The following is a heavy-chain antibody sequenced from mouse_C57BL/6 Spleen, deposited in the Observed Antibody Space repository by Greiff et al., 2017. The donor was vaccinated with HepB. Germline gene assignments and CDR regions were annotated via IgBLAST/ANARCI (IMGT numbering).Heavy chain of an antibody. V-gene: IGHV2-2*01. CDR2: IWSGGST. D-gene: IGHD1-1*02. Sequence: VKLMESGPGLVQPSQSLSITCTVSGFSLTSYGVHWVRQSPGKGLEWLGVIWSGGSTDYNAAFISRLSISKDNSKSQVIFKMNSLQADDTAIYYCARRRGYGDFDDWGKGTTLTVSS. J-gene: IGHJ2*01. CDR1: GFSLTSYG. CDR3: ARRRGYGDFDD.